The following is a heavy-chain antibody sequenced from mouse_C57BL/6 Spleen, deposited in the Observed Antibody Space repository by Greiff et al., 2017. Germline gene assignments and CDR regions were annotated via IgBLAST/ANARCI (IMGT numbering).Heavy chain of an antibody. J-gene: IGHJ2*01. CDR1: GYTFTDYY. Sequence: VQLKQSGPVLVKPGASVKMSCKASGYTFTDYYMNWVKQSHGKSLEWIGVINPYNGGTSYNQKFKGKATLTVDKSSSTAYMELNSLTSEDSAVYYCARVITTVVAHYFDYWGQGTTLTVSS. CDR3: ARVITTVVAHYFDY. V-gene: IGHV1-19*01. CDR2: INPYNGGT. D-gene: IGHD1-1*01.